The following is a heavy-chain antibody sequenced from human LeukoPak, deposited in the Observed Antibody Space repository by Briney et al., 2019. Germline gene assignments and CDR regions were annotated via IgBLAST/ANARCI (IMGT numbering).Heavy chain of an antibody. CDR1: GFTFNTYW. CDR3: ARDSRVVRGVPLRDFDY. D-gene: IGHD3-10*01. CDR2: IKQDGSEK. Sequence: GGSLRLSCAASGFTFNTYWMSWVRQAPGKGLEWVGNIKQDGSEKNYLDSVKGRFTISRDNAKNSLYLQMNSLRAEDTAVYYCARDSRVVRGVPLRDFDYWGQGTLVTVSS. V-gene: IGHV3-7*01. J-gene: IGHJ4*02.